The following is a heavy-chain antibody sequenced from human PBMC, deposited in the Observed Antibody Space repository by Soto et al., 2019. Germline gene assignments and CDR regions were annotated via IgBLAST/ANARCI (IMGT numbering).Heavy chain of an antibody. D-gene: IGHD3-22*01. V-gene: IGHV1-69*13. CDR1: GGTFSSYA. CDR2: IIPIFGTA. Sequence: SVKVSCKASGGTFSSYAISWVRQAPGQGLEWMGGIIPIFGTANYAQKFQGRVTITADESTSTAYMELSSLRSEDTAVYYCARERDYYDSSGYINWFDPWGQGTLVTVSS. CDR3: ARERDYYDSSGYINWFDP. J-gene: IGHJ5*02.